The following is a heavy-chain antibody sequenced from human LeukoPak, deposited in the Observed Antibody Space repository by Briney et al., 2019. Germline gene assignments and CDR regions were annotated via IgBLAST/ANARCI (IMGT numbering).Heavy chain of an antibody. V-gene: IGHV3-23*01. CDR2: ISGSGGST. CDR1: GFTFSSYA. CDR3: AKDGSGRYGYYFDY. D-gene: IGHD6-19*01. Sequence: GGSLRLSCAASGFTFSSYAMSWVRQAPGKGLEWVSAISGSGGSTYYADSVKGRFTISRDNSKNTLYLQMNSLRAEDAAVYYCAKDGSGRYGYYFDYWGQGTLVTVSS. J-gene: IGHJ4*02.